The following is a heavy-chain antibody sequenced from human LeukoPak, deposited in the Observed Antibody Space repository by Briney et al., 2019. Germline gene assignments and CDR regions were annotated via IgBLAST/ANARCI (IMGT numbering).Heavy chain of an antibody. CDR1: GFTFSSYW. V-gene: IGHV3-74*03. D-gene: IGHD3-10*01. CDR2: INRDGSTT. Sequence: GGSLRLSCAASGFTFSSYWVHWVRQAPGKGLVWVSRINRDGSTTKYADSVKGRFTVSRDNAKNTLNLQMNSLRAEDTAVYYCARDKKSGESSEIDYWGQGTLVSVSS. CDR3: ARDKKSGESSEIDY. J-gene: IGHJ4*02.